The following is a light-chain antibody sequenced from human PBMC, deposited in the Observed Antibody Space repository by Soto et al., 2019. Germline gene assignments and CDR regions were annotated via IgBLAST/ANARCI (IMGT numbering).Light chain of an antibody. CDR1: QSVSSSY. V-gene: IGKV3-15*01. J-gene: IGKJ4*01. CDR3: QQYNNWPLT. Sequence: EIVLTQSPGTLSLSPGERATLSCMASQSVSSSYLAWYQQKPGQAPRLLFYDASTRATGIPARFSGSGSGTEFTLTISSLQSEDFAVYYCQQYNNWPLTFGGGTKVDI. CDR2: DAS.